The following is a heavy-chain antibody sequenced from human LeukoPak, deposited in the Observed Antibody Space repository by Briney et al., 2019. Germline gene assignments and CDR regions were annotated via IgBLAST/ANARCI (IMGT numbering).Heavy chain of an antibody. CDR2: INHSGST. CDR1: GGSFSGYY. Sequence: PSETLSLTCAVYGGSFSGYYWSWIRQPPGKGLEWIGEINHSGSTNYNPSLKSRVTISVDTSKNQFSLKLSSVTAADTAVYYCARGIVVVPAATHAANWFDPWGQGTLVTVSS. V-gene: IGHV4-34*01. J-gene: IGHJ5*02. CDR3: ARGIVVVPAATHAANWFDP. D-gene: IGHD2-2*01.